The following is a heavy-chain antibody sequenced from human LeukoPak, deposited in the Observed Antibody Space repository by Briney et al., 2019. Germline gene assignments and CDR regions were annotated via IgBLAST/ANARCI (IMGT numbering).Heavy chain of an antibody. CDR3: ARQRLGYCSGGSCSLVSRWFDP. V-gene: IGHV4-39*01. D-gene: IGHD2-15*01. Sequence: PSETLSLTCTVSGGSISSSSYYWGWIRQPPGKGLEWIGSIYYSGSTYYNPSLKSRVTISVDTSKNQFSLKLSSVTAADTAVYYCARQRLGYCSGGSCSLVSRWFDPWGQGTLVTVSS. CDR2: IYYSGST. CDR1: GGSISSSSYY. J-gene: IGHJ5*02.